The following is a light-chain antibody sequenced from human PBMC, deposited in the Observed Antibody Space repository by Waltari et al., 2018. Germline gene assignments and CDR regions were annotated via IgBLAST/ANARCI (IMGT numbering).Light chain of an antibody. Sequence: QSVLTQPPSASATPGQTVPISCSGRHPNLAPNNVCWYQQVPKPAPTPLLYRNNQRPSGVPDRFSGSKSGTSASLAISGLRSEDEADYYCAAWDDSPSGWVFGGGTKLTVL. J-gene: IGLJ3*02. CDR2: RNN. CDR3: AAWDDSPSGWV. CDR1: HPNLAPNN. V-gene: IGLV1-47*01.